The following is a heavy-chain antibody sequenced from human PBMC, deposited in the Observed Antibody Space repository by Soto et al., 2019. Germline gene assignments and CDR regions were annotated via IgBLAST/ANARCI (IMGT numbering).Heavy chain of an antibody. CDR3: TRLEDIVEPAFYYYGMDV. Sequence: GGSLRLSCAASGFTFSSYSMNWVRQAPGKGLEWVSYISSSSSTIYYADSVKGRFTISRDNSKNTLYLQMNSLRAEDTAVYYCTRLEDIVEPAFYYYGMDVWGQGTTVTVSS. D-gene: IGHD5-12*01. J-gene: IGHJ6*02. CDR2: ISSSSSTI. V-gene: IGHV3-48*01. CDR1: GFTFSSYS.